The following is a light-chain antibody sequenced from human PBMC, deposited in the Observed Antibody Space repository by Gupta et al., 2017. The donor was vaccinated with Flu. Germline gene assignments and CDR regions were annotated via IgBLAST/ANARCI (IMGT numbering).Light chain of an antibody. CDR2: MAS. Sequence: PTPLSASVGDRVTITCRASESIRNWLAWYQQKPGKAPNLLIYMASSLESGVPSRFSGSGYGTEFTLTISSLQPEDSATYYCQQYDTYLGTFGQGTKLEIK. J-gene: IGKJ2*01. CDR1: ESIRNW. V-gene: IGKV1-5*03. CDR3: QQYDTYLGT.